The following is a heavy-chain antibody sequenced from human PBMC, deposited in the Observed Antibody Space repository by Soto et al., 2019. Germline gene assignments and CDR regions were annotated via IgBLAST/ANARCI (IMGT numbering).Heavy chain of an antibody. CDR2: IYYSGRT. CDR1: GGSISSGGYY. V-gene: IGHV4-31*03. D-gene: IGHD1-26*01. Sequence: QVQLQESGPGLVKPSQTLSLTCTVSGGSISSGGYYWSWIRQHPGKGLEWIGYIYYSGRTYYNPSLKSRGTISVDTSKNQFSLKLSTVTAADTAVYYCAMYSGRPRVSNWFDPWGQGTLVTVSS. CDR3: AMYSGRPRVSNWFDP. J-gene: IGHJ5*02.